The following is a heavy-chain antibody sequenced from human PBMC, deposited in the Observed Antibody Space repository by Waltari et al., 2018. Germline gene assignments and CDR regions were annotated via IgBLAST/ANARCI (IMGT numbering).Heavy chain of an antibody. Sequence: QVQLVESGGGVVQSGRALRLSCVASGFPFDSYGMHWVRQAPGRGMGWVGVVLLDGGAKYYADAVKGRFTGSRDNSKNTFYLQLNSLRAEDTAVYYCARDMHSSSSALGWLDPWGQGTLVTVSS. D-gene: IGHD6-6*01. V-gene: IGHV3-33*01. J-gene: IGHJ5*02. CDR2: VLLDGGAK. CDR1: GFPFDSYG. CDR3: ARDMHSSSSALGWLDP.